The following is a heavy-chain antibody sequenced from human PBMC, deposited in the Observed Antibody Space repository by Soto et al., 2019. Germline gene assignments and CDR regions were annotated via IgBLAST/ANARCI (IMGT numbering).Heavy chain of an antibody. CDR1: GYTFTSYG. CDR3: ARGAGLRFLEWLSYFDY. V-gene: IGHV1-18*01. D-gene: IGHD3-3*01. CDR2: IGAYNGNT. J-gene: IGHJ4*02. Sequence: ASVKVSCKASGYTFTSYGISWVRQAPGQGLEWMGWIGAYNGNTNYAQKLQGRVTMTTDTSTSTAYMELRSLRSDDTAVYYCARGAGLRFLEWLSYFDYWGQGTLVTVSS.